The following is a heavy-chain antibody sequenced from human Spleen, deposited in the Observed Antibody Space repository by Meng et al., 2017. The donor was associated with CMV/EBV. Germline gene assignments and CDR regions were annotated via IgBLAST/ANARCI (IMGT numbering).Heavy chain of an antibody. D-gene: IGHD3-3*01. CDR2: TYYNGNT. J-gene: IGHJ4*02. CDR1: GGSVTTATYY. CDR3: ARESTTLGVIGY. V-gene: IGHV4-61*01. Sequence: ESLKISCGVSGGSVTTATYYWSWTRQPPGKGLEWIGYTYYNGNTDYNPSLKGRVTISVDTSMNQFSLTLNSVTAADTAVYYCARESTTLGVIGYWGQGMLVTVSS.